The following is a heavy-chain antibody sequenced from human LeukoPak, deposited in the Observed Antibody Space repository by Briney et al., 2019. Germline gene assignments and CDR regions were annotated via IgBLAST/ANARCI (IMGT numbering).Heavy chain of an antibody. J-gene: IGHJ5*02. CDR2: LYYSGPP. Sequence: KPSETLSLTCTVSGGSISSSSYYWGWIRQPPGKGLEWIGSLYYSGPPYYNPSLKSRVPISVDPPKNQFSLKLSSVTAADTAVYYCARHGDSNWFDPWGQGTLATVPS. V-gene: IGHV4-39*01. D-gene: IGHD7-27*01. CDR1: GGSISSSSYY. CDR3: ARHGDSNWFDP.